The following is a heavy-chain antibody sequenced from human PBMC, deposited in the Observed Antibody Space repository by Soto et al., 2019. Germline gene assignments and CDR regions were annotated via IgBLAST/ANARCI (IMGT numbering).Heavy chain of an antibody. D-gene: IGHD3-3*01. CDR2: VYYNGFT. Sequence: SGTLSLTCTVSGGSISSSSYYWAWNRQSPGKGLEWIGSVYYNGFTYYNPSLKSRVTISVDTSKNQFSLKLTSVTAADTAVYYCARMGDFWSGPGELDPWGQGTLVTVSS. CDR1: GGSISSSSYY. V-gene: IGHV4-39*01. J-gene: IGHJ5*02. CDR3: ARMGDFWSGPGELDP.